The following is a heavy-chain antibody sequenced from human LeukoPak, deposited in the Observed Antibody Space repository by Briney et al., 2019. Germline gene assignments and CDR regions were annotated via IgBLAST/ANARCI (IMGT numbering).Heavy chain of an antibody. J-gene: IGHJ4*02. CDR2: IYSGGST. CDR1: GFTVSSNY. CDR3: ARDGRGYYDSSGYPDY. Sequence: PGGSLRLSCAASGFTVSSNYMSWVRQAPGKGLEWVSVIYSGGSTYYADSVKGRFTISRDNSKNTLYLQMNSLRAEDTAVYYCARDGRGYYDSSGYPDYWGQGTLVTVSS. D-gene: IGHD3-22*01. V-gene: IGHV3-53*01.